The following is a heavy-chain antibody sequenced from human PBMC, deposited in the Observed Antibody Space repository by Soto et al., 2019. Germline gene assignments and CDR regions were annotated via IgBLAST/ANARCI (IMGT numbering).Heavy chain of an antibody. V-gene: IGHV5-51*01. J-gene: IGHJ6*02. CDR2: IYPGDSDA. CDR1: PYSFNDCW. Sequence: GESLKISCEGSPYSFNDCWIAWVRQMPGKGLEWIGIIYPGDSDARYSPSFLGQVTISADKSISTAYLQWSSLKASDTAMYYCARQPKNSYYYYGLDVWGQGTTVTDSS. CDR3: ARQPKNSYYYYGLDV.